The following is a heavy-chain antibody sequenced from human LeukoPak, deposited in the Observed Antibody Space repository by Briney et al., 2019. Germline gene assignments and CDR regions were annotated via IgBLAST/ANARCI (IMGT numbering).Heavy chain of an antibody. CDR3: ARLLDYDNSGDPDIFDI. CDR2: VSYTGST. D-gene: IGHD3-22*01. V-gene: IGHV4-59*01. Sequence: PSETLSLTCTVSGGIMSDYWSWFLQSPGKGLEWIGRVSYTGSTRYNPPLQSRVTISLDTSRNHFSLKLSSLNAADTAVYYCARLLDYDNSGDPDIFDIWGQGTVVTVSS. J-gene: IGHJ3*02. CDR1: GGIMSDY.